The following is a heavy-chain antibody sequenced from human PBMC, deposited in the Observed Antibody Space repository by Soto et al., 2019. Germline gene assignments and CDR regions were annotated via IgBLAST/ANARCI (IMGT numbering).Heavy chain of an antibody. D-gene: IGHD3-10*01. V-gene: IGHV1-46*03. CDR3: ARDYTCYYGSGPKNYMDV. CDR1: GYTFTSYY. CDR2: INPSGGST. Sequence: ASVKVSCKASGYTFTSYYMHWVRQAPGQGLEWMGIINPSGGSTSYAQKFQSRVTMTRDTSTSTVYMELSSLRSEDTAVYYCARDYTCYYGSGPKNYMDVWGKGTTVTVSS. J-gene: IGHJ6*03.